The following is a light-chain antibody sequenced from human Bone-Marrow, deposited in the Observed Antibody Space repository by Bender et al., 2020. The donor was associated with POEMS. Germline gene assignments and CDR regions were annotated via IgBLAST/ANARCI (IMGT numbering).Light chain of an antibody. CDR2: DVN. CDR1: SINVGDYNY. V-gene: IGLV2-11*01. Sequence: QSALTQPASVSGSPGQSVTISCTGTSINVGDYNYVSWYQQHPGKAPKLMIYDVNKRPSGVSDRFSGSKSGNTASLTISGLQAEDEADYYCCAYAGVGFFGTGTKVTVL. J-gene: IGLJ1*01. CDR3: CAYAGVGF.